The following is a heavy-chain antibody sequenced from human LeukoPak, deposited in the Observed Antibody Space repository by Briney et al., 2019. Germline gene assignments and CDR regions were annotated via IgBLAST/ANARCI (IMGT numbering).Heavy chain of an antibody. J-gene: IGHJ3*02. CDR3: AREENAFDI. V-gene: IGHV3-21*01. CDR2: ISSSSTYI. CDR1: RFTFTSYS. Sequence: PGGSLRLSCAASRFTFTSYSMNWVRQAPGKGLEWVSSISSSSTYIYYADSVKGRFTISRDNAKNSLYLQMNSLRAEDTAVYYCAREENAFDIRGQGTMVTVSS.